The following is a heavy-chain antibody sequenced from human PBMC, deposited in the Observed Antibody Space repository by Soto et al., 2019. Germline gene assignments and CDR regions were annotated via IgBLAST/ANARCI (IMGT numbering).Heavy chain of an antibody. CDR1: GASISSRDYY. CDR3: GRVMIGTSRHTDSDY. V-gene: IGHV4-39*01. J-gene: IGHJ4*02. D-gene: IGHD2-2*01. Sequence: PSETLSLTCSVSGASISSRDYYWGWIRQTPGKGLEWIGSIDYNGVTYYNPSLKSRVTVSKDTSKNQFSLKVAPVTAADTAIYYCGRVMIGTSRHTDSDYWGQGTQVTVSS. CDR2: IDYNGVT.